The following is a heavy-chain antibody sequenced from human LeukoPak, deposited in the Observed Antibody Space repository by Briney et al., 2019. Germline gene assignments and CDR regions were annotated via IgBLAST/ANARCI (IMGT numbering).Heavy chain of an antibody. D-gene: IGHD3-10*01. Sequence: GASVKVSCKASDYTVTSYGISWVRQAPGQGLEWMGWISAYTGNTNYAQQLQGRITMTTDTSTSTAYMELRSLRSDDTAIYYCARSVVYFGSGTYYGYYYMDVWGKGTTVTVSS. CDR1: DYTVTSYG. CDR3: ARSVVYFGSGTYYGYYYMDV. J-gene: IGHJ6*03. V-gene: IGHV1-18*01. CDR2: ISAYTGNT.